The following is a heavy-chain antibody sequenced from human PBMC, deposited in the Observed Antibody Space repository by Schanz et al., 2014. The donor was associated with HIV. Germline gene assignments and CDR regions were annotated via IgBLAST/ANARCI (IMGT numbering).Heavy chain of an antibody. D-gene: IGHD6-13*01. CDR2: ISYDGSNK. CDR1: GFTFSSYG. V-gene: IGHV3-30*03. J-gene: IGHJ1*01. CDR3: ARGLTSSWFAPLAS. Sequence: VQLVEAGGGVVQPGRALRLSCAASGFTFSSYGMHWVRQAPGKGPGGGAGISYDGSNKYYADSVKGRFTISRDNSKITLYLHMNSLRAEDTAVYYCARGLTSSWFAPLASWGLGTLVTVSS.